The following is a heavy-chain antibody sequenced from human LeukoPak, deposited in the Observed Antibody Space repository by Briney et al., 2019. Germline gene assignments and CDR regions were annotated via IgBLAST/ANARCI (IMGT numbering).Heavy chain of an antibody. Sequence: SETLSLTCTVSGDSISGSNYHWGWIRQPPGKGLEWLGTVHHTGRAFYNPSLRGRTTVSVDTSKNRFSLKLTSVTAADTAVYYCAREPDVWGQGTLVTVSS. CDR2: VHHTGRA. CDR3: AREPDV. CDR1: GDSISGSNYH. V-gene: IGHV4-39*07. J-gene: IGHJ4*02.